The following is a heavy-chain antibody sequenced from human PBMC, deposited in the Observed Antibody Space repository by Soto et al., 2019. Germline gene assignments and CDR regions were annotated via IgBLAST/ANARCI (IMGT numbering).Heavy chain of an antibody. CDR1: GFTFSPYS. Sequence: GGSLRLSCAASGFTFSPYSMNWVRQAPGKGLEWVSYISSSSTTIYYADSVKGRVTISRDNAKNSLYLQMSSLRDEDTAVYYCAREPAAIGMDVWGQGTTVTVSS. CDR3: AREPAAIGMDV. V-gene: IGHV3-48*02. CDR2: ISSSSTTI. D-gene: IGHD2-2*01. J-gene: IGHJ6*02.